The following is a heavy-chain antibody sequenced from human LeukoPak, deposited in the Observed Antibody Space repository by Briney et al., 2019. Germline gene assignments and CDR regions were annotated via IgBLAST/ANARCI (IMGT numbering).Heavy chain of an antibody. V-gene: IGHV1-2*02. J-gene: IGHJ4*02. D-gene: IGHD3-9*01. Sequence: ASVKASCKASGYTFTDYYIHWVRQAPGQGLEWMGWINPNSGGTNYAQKFQDRVTMTRDTSISTDYMELSRLRSADTAVYYCARSPHILTGENFDYWGQGTLVTVSS. CDR3: ARSPHILTGENFDY. CDR2: INPNSGGT. CDR1: GYTFTDYY.